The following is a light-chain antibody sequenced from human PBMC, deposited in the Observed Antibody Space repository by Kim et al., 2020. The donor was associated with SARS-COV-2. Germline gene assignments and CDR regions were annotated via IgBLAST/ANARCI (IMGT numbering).Light chain of an antibody. CDR3: ATWDDSLNGVI. CDR2: SNG. V-gene: IGLV1-47*01. CDR1: QSNVGSNF. Sequence: GQRVTISCSGSQSNVGSNFVYWYQQFPGKAPKILVYSNGQRPSGVPDRFSASKSGTSAFLAISGLRSEDEADYFCATWDDSLNGVIIGGGTQLTVL. J-gene: IGLJ2*01.